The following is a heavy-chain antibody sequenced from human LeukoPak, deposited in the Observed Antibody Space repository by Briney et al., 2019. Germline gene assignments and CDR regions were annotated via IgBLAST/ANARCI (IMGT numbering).Heavy chain of an antibody. CDR1: GYTFTSYG. V-gene: IGHV1-18*01. D-gene: IGHD3-3*01. J-gene: IGHJ4*02. CDR2: ISAYNGNT. Sequence: ASVKVSCKASGYTFTSYGISWVRQAPGQGLEWMGWISAYNGNTNYAQKLQGRVTMTTDTSTSTAYMELRSLRSDDTAVYYCARGREYYDFWSGYLSDYWGQGTLVTVSS. CDR3: ARGREYYDFWSGYLSDY.